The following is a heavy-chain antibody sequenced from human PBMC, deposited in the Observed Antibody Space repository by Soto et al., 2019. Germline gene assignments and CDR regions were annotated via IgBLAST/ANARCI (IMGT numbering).Heavy chain of an antibody. CDR3: ARHLPSYTSFRNVASYIDF. CDR2: IYPGDSDT. Sequence: GESLKISCKGSGYSFTSYWIGWVRQMPGKGLEWMGIIYPGDSDTRYSPSFQGQVTISADKSISTAYLQWSSLKASVTAMYYCARHLPSYTSFRNVASYIDFWGQGSLVTVSS. CDR1: GYSFTSYW. D-gene: IGHD1-1*01. J-gene: IGHJ4*02. V-gene: IGHV5-51*01.